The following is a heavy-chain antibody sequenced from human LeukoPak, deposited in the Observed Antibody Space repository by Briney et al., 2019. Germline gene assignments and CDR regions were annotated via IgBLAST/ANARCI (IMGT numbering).Heavy chain of an antibody. CDR2: IKQDGIEK. CDR1: GFALSSYW. Sequence: GGSLRLSCAASGFALSSYWMSWVRQAPGKGLEWVANIKQDGIEKYYVDSVKGRFTISRDNAKNSLYLQMNSLRAEDTAVYYCARSSGWYTPFDYWGQGTLVTVSS. CDR3: ARSSGWYTPFDY. V-gene: IGHV3-7*01. D-gene: IGHD6-19*01. J-gene: IGHJ4*02.